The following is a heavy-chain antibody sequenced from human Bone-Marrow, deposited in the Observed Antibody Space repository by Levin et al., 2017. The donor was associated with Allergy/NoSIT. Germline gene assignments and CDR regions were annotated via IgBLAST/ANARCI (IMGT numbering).Heavy chain of an antibody. J-gene: IGHJ6*02. Sequence: GESLKISCAASGFNFRPHGMHWARQAPGKGLEWVAVISYDGFNEYYSDSVKGRFTISRDNSKNALYLEMNSLRSEDTAVYYCAGDRSGSGSDGMDVWGQGTPVTVSS. D-gene: IGHD3-10*01. CDR3: AGDRSGSGSDGMDV. CDR1: GFNFRPHG. CDR2: ISYDGFNE. V-gene: IGHV3-30*03.